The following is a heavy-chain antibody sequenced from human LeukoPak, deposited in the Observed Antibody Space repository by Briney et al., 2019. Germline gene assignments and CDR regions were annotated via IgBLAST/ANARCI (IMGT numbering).Heavy chain of an antibody. V-gene: IGHV3-7*03. Sequence: GGSLRLSCAASGFTFSSSAMSWVRQAPGKGLEWVANIKQDGSEKYYVDSVKGRFTISRDNAKNSLYLQMNSLRAEDTAVYYCARVRLWFGELGDAFDIWGQGTMVTVSS. CDR2: IKQDGSEK. CDR1: GFTFSSSA. J-gene: IGHJ3*02. D-gene: IGHD3-10*01. CDR3: ARVRLWFGELGDAFDI.